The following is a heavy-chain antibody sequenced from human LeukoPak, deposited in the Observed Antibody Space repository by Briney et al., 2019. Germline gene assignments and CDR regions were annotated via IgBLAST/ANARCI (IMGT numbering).Heavy chain of an antibody. Sequence: ASVEVSCKASGYTFTGYYMHWVRQAPGQGLEWMGRINPNSGGTNYAQKFQGRVTMTRDTSISTAYMELSRLRSDDTAVYYCARDPGYCSSTSCYYYYYMDVWGKGTTVTVSS. CDR3: ARDPGYCSSTSCYYYYYMDV. D-gene: IGHD2-2*01. CDR1: GYTFTGYY. V-gene: IGHV1-2*06. J-gene: IGHJ6*03. CDR2: INPNSGGT.